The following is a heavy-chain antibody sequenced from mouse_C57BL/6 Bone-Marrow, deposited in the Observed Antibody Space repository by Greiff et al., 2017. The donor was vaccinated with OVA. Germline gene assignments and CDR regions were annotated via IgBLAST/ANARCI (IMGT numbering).Heavy chain of an antibody. D-gene: IGHD1-1*02. V-gene: IGHV1-58*01. CDR3: AQLSYFDY. Sequence: EVKLVESGAELVRPGSSVKMSCKTSGYTFTSYGINWVQQRPGQGLEWIGYIYIGNGYTEYNEKFKGKATLASDTSSITAYMQLSGLTSEDSAINFCAQLSYFDYWGQGTTLTVSS. CDR2: IYIGNGYT. CDR1: GYTFTSYG. J-gene: IGHJ2*01.